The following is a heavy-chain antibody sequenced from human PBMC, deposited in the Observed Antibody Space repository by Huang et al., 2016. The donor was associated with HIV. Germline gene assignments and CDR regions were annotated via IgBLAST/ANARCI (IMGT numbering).Heavy chain of an antibody. D-gene: IGHD1-1*01. CDR1: GYTFTTYF. J-gene: IGHJ4*02. Sequence: QVQLVQSGAEVKKPGASVNVSCKASGYTFTTYFMHWVRQAPGQGLEWMGRIDPGGGSTSYAQKVQGRVSMTRDPSTSTLYMELTSLISDDTAVYYCARYGNLGWWGQGTLVTVSS. CDR3: ARYGNLGW. V-gene: IGHV1-46*01. CDR2: IDPGGGST.